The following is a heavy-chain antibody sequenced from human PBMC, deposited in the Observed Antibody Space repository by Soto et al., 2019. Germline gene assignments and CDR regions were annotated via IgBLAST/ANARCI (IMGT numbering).Heavy chain of an antibody. CDR1: GYTSTSYD. Sequence: ASVKVSCKASGYTSTSYDINWVRQATGQGLEWMGWMNPNSGNTGYAQKFQGRVTMTRNTSISTAYMELSSLRSEDTAVYYCARGVGYCSGGSCYLGPYYYYYMDVWGKGTTVTVSS. CDR3: ARGVGYCSGGSCYLGPYYYYYMDV. J-gene: IGHJ6*03. V-gene: IGHV1-8*01. CDR2: MNPNSGNT. D-gene: IGHD2-15*01.